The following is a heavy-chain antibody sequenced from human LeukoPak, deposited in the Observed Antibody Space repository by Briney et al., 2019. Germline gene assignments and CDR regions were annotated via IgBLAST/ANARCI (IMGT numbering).Heavy chain of an antibody. V-gene: IGHV4-30-2*01. CDR1: GGSISSGGYS. Sequence: SQTLSLTCAVSGGSISSGGYSWRWIRQPPGKGLEWIGYIYQSGTTYYSPSLMSRVTISVDRSKNQFSLKLSSVTAADTAVYYCGRGGIAAAASGIDYWGQGTLVTVSS. CDR3: GRGGIAAAASGIDY. CDR2: IYQSGTT. J-gene: IGHJ4*02. D-gene: IGHD6-13*01.